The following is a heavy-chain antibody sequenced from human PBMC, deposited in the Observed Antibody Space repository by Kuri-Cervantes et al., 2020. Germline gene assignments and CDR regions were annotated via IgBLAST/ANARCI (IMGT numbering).Heavy chain of an antibody. J-gene: IGHJ4*02. CDR3: ARSGSYYPTIDY. Sequence: GGSLRLSCAASGFTVSSNYISWVRQAPGKGLEWVSVIYSGGSTYYADSVKGRFTISRDNSKDTLYLQMNSLRAEDTAVYYCARSGSYYPTIDYWGQGTLVTVSS. D-gene: IGHD1-26*01. CDR1: GFTVSSNY. CDR2: IYSGGST. V-gene: IGHV3-66*02.